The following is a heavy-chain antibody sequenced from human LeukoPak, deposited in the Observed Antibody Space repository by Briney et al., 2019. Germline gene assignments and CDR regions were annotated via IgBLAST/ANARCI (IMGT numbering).Heavy chain of an antibody. CDR2: ISWNSGSI. V-gene: IGHV3-9*01. Sequence: GGSLRLSCAASGFTFSSYAMSWVRQAPGKGLEWVSGISWNSGSIGYADSVKGRFTISRDNAKNSLYLQMNSLRAEDTALYYCAKDMYSLDYDSSGGFDYWGQGTLVTVSS. J-gene: IGHJ4*02. CDR3: AKDMYSLDYDSSGGFDY. CDR1: GFTFSSYA. D-gene: IGHD3-22*01.